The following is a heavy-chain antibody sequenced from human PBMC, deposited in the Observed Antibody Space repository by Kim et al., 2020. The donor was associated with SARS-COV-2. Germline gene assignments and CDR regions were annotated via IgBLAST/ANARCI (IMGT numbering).Heavy chain of an antibody. CDR1: GFTFSSYW. CDR3: ARDSLYSGYENYYYYGMDV. J-gene: IGHJ6*02. V-gene: IGHV3-7*03. D-gene: IGHD5-12*01. Sequence: GGSLRLSCAASGFTFSSYWMSWVRQAPGKGLEWVANIKQDGSEKYYVDSVKGRFTISRYNAKNSLYLQMNSLRAEDTAVYYCARDSLYSGYENYYYYGMDVWGQGTTVTVSS. CDR2: IKQDGSEK.